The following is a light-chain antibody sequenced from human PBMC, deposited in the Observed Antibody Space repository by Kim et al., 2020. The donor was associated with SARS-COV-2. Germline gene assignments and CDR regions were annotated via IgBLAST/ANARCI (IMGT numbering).Light chain of an antibody. CDR3: QAWDSSTAV. CDR1: KLGDKY. V-gene: IGLV3-1*01. Sequence: SVSPEHTASITCSGDKLGDKYACWYQQKPGQSPGLVIYQDSKRTSGIPERFSGSNSVNTATLTISGTHAMDEADYYCQAWDSSTAVFGGGTQLTVL. J-gene: IGLJ2*01. CDR2: QDS.